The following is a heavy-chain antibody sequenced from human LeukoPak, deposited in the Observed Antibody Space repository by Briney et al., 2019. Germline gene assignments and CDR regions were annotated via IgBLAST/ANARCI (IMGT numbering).Heavy chain of an antibody. J-gene: IGHJ4*02. V-gene: IGHV4-39*07. CDR3: ARDWAYCGGDCLGFFDY. CDR2: IYYSGST. Sequence: SETLSLTCTVSGGSISSSSYYWGWIRQPPGKGLEWLGGIYYSGSTYYNPSLKSRVTISVDTSKNQFSLKLSSVTAADTAVYYCARDWAYCGGDCLGFFDYWGQGTLVTVSS. D-gene: IGHD2-21*02. CDR1: GGSISSSSYY.